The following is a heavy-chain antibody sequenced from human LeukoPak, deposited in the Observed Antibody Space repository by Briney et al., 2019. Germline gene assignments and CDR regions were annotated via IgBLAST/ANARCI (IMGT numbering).Heavy chain of an antibody. Sequence: GESLKISCKASGYNFFRYWIGWVRQMPGKGLEWMGIIHPGDSDTRYSPSFQGQVTISGDKSIKTAYLQWSSLKASDTAMYYCARQWDSSGYYPFDYWGQGTLVSVSS. V-gene: IGHV5-51*01. D-gene: IGHD3-22*01. CDR2: IHPGDSDT. J-gene: IGHJ4*02. CDR3: ARQWDSSGYYPFDY. CDR1: GYNFFRYW.